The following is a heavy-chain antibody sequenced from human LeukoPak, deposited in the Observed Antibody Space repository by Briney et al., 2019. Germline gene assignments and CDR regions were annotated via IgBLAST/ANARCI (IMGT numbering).Heavy chain of an antibody. V-gene: IGHV3-48*04. D-gene: IGHD6-13*01. CDR2: ISSSSSTI. CDR1: GFTFSSYS. Sequence: GGSLRLSCAASGFTFSSYSMNWVRQAPGKGLEWVSSISSSSSTIYYADSVQGRFTISRDNAKNSLYLQMNSLRAEDTAVYYCARDQRSSSWPYYFDVWGQGTLVTVSS. J-gene: IGHJ4*02. CDR3: ARDQRSSSWPYYFDV.